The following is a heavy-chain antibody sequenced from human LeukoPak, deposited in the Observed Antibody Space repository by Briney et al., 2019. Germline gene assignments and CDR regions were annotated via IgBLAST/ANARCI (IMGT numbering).Heavy chain of an antibody. J-gene: IGHJ4*02. V-gene: IGHV3-7*01. CDR3: VSGLVEGPGFDC. Sequence: PGGTLRLSCAASGSTFSSHWMNWVRQAPGKGLEWVANIKEDGSEKHYVDSVKGRFTISRDNAKNSLYLQMNSLRAEDTAVYYCVSGLVEGPGFDCWGQGTLVTVSS. CDR1: GSTFSSHW. CDR2: IKEDGSEK. D-gene: IGHD2-2*01.